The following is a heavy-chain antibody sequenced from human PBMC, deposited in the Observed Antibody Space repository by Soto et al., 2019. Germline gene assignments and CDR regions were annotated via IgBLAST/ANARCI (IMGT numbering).Heavy chain of an antibody. CDR1: GYSFTSYA. V-gene: IGHV1-3*01. CDR3: APGCSTSGNGGPYFDC. CDR2: INPVNGNP. J-gene: IGHJ4*02. Sequence: QVQLVQSGAKLKKPGASVKASCKAAGYSFTSYASHWVRQAPGQRLEWMGWINPVNGNPKYSQKLQGIVTITRVTSARAAYMALSSLRSEDTAVYSCAPGCSTSGNGGPYFDCWGQGTLVTVSS. D-gene: IGHD2-2*01.